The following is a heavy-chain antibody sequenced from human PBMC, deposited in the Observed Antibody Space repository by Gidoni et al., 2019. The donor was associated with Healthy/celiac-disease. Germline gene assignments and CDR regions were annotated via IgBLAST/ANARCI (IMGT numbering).Heavy chain of an antibody. CDR2: ISSSGSTI. CDR3: ARDPHGGVLDY. V-gene: IGHV3-48*03. CDR1: GFTFSSYE. J-gene: IGHJ4*02. Sequence: EVQLVESGGGLVQPGGSLRLSCAASGFTFSSYEMNWVRQAPGKGLEWVSYISSSGSTIYYADSVKGRFTISRDNAKNSLYLQMNSLRAEDTAVYYCARDPHGGVLDYWGQGTLVTVSS. D-gene: IGHD2-8*02.